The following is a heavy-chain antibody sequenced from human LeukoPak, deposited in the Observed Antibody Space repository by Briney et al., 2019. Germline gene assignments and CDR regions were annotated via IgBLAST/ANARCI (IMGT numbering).Heavy chain of an antibody. CDR3: ARLEFDYDSSGYKDY. V-gene: IGHV4-39*01. J-gene: IGHJ4*02. CDR1: GGSISSSSYY. D-gene: IGHD3-22*01. Sequence: PSETLSLTCTVSGGSISSSSYYWGWIRQPPGKGLEWIGSIYYSGSTYYNPSLKSRVTISVDTSKNQFSLKLSSVTAADTAVYYCARLEFDYDSSGYKDYWGQGTLVTVSS. CDR2: IYYSGST.